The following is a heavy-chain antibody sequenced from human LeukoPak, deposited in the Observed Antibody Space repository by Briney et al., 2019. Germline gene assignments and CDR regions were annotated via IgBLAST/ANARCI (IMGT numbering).Heavy chain of an antibody. CDR3: ARDGGGSLGVKWYFDL. Sequence: ASVKVSCKASGGTFSSYVISWVRQAPGQGLEWMGIINPSGGSTSYAQKFQGRVTMTRDTSTRTGYMEMSSLRSEDTAVYYCARDGGGSLGVKWYFDLWGRGTLVTVSS. J-gene: IGHJ2*01. D-gene: IGHD1-26*01. V-gene: IGHV1-46*01. CDR1: GGTFSSYV. CDR2: INPSGGST.